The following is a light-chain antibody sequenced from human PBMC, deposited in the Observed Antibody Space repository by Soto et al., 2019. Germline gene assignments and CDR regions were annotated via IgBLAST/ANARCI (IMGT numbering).Light chain of an antibody. CDR2: AAS. CDR3: QQYNNWPIT. CDR1: QVISTS. Sequence: DIQLTQSPSFLSPSIGESVTITCRASQVISTSLAWYQVKPGKAPKLLIYAASTLESGVPSRFSATVSGAEFTLTISSLQSDDFAVYYCQQYNNWPITFGQGTRLEI. V-gene: IGKV1-9*01. J-gene: IGKJ5*01.